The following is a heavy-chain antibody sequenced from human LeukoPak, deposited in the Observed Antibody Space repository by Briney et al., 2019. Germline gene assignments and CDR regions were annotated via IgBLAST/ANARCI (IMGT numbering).Heavy chain of an antibody. CDR1: GGTFSSYA. D-gene: IGHD4-17*01. V-gene: IGHV1-69*06. J-gene: IGHJ4*02. Sequence: GASAKVSCKASGGTFSSYAISWVRQAPGQGLEWMGGIIPIFGTANYAQKFQGRVTITADKSTSTAYMELSSLRSEDTAVYYCAREGTYGDYVLDYWGQGTLVTVSS. CDR3: AREGTYGDYVLDY. CDR2: IIPIFGTA.